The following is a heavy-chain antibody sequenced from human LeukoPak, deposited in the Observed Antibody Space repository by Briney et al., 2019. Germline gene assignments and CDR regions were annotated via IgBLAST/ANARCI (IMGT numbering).Heavy chain of an antibody. D-gene: IGHD6-13*01. V-gene: IGHV3-13*01. J-gene: IGHJ2*01. Sequence: GGSLRLSCAASGFTFSSYDIHWVRHATGKGLEWVSGIGTAGEIYYPGSVKGRFTISRENAKNSLYLQMNSLRAGDTAVYYCARAAYSSTWYPRYFDLWGRGTLVTVSS. CDR2: IGTAGEI. CDR3: ARAAYSSTWYPRYFDL. CDR1: GFTFSSYD.